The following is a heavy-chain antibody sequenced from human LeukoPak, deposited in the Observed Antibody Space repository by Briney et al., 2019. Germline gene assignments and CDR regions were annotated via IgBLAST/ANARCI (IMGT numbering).Heavy chain of an antibody. Sequence: SETLSLTCSVSGASISTSSHYWGWIRQPPGKALEWIGTFYYTGSTFYNPSLKSRVTISEDTSENQFSLKLTSVTAADTAVYYCVSTNDQLHYDSSGYYGYWGQGTLVTVSS. D-gene: IGHD3-22*01. CDR1: GASISTSSHY. J-gene: IGHJ4*02. CDR2: FYYTGST. CDR3: VSTNDQLHYDSSGYYGY. V-gene: IGHV4-39*07.